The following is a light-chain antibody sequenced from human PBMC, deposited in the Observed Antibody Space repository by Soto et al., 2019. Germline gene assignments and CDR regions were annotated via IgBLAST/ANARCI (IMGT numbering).Light chain of an antibody. V-gene: IGLV2-14*01. CDR3: SSYTSRSPSYV. CDR1: SSDVGGYNY. CDR2: DVS. Sequence: QSVLTQPASVSGSPGQSITISCTGTSSDVGGYNYVSWYQQHPGKAPKLMIYDVSNRPSGVSNRFSGSKSGNTASLTISGLQAEDEADYYCSSYTSRSPSYVFGTGTKVTVL. J-gene: IGLJ1*01.